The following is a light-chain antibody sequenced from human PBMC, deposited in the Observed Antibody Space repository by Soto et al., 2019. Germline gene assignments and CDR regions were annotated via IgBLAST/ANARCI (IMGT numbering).Light chain of an antibody. CDR1: QSITSSY. J-gene: IGKJ4*01. CDR2: GAS. CDR3: QQYGNSPPT. V-gene: IGKV3-20*01. Sequence: EIVLTQSPGTLSLSPGERATLSCRASQSITSSYLARYQQKPGQAPRLLMYGASARAPGIPDRLSGSGSGTDFTLTISRLKPEDSAVYYCQQYGNSPPTFGGGTKVDIK.